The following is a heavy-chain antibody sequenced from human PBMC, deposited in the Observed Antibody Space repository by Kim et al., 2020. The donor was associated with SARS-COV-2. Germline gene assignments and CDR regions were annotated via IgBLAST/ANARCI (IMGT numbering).Heavy chain of an antibody. D-gene: IGHD4-17*01. CDR3: ARGLYGGNYFDY. Sequence: ASVKVSCKASGYTFIDYAIHWVRQAPGQRPEWMGWITIDKGGTKYEQKFQGRVTIIRGTSASLAYLELSSLRSEDTAVYYCARGLYGGNYFDYWGQGTLVTVSS. CDR1: GYTFIDYA. CDR2: ITIDKGGT. J-gene: IGHJ4*02. V-gene: IGHV1-3*04.